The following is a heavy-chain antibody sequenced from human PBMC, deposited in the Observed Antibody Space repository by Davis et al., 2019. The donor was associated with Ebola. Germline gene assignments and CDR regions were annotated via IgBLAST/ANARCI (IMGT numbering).Heavy chain of an antibody. Sequence: SLNTSCSASGFTFSTCGMFWVRQAPGKGLGRGAFIRLDGSEKYYADSVKGRFTISRENSKATLDLQMNSLRAEDTAVYYCEKGDNRGWYGVDYWGQGTLVTVSS. D-gene: IGHD6-19*01. CDR3: EKGDNRGWYGVDY. CDR2: IRLDGSEK. CDR1: GFTFSTCG. V-gene: IGHV3-30*02. J-gene: IGHJ4*02.